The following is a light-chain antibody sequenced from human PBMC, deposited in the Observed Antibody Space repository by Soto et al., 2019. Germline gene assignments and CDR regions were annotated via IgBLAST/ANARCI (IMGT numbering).Light chain of an antibody. V-gene: IGLV2-8*01. CDR3: SSYGGFNDVL. CDR1: SSDVGEYKY. Sequence: QSALTQPPSASGSPGQSVTISCTGSSSDVGEYKYVSWYQQHPGKAPKLIIYEVSKRPSGIPGRFSGSKSGNTAFLTVAGLQAADEADYYCSSYGGFNDVLFGGGTKLTVL. CDR2: EVS. J-gene: IGLJ2*01.